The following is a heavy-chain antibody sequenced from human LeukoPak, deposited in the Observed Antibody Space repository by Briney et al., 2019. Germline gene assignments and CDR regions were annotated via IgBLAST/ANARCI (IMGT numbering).Heavy chain of an antibody. Sequence: ASVKVSCKASGYTFTCYYMHWVRQAPGQGLEWMGWINPNSGGTNYAQKFQGRVTMTRDTSISTAYMELSRLRSDDTAVYYCARVAYYGGNPAGFDYWGQGTLVTVSS. D-gene: IGHD4-23*01. CDR2: INPNSGGT. CDR1: GYTFTCYY. J-gene: IGHJ4*02. CDR3: ARVAYYGGNPAGFDY. V-gene: IGHV1-2*02.